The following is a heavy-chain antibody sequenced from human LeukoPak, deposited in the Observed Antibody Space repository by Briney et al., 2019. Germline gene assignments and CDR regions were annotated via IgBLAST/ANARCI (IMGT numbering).Heavy chain of an antibody. D-gene: IGHD1-26*01. CDR2: IWYDGTNK. CDR3: AKEVGASTRARGDI. J-gene: IGHJ3*02. V-gene: IGHV3-33*06. CDR1: GFTFSSYV. Sequence: GRSLRLSCAASGFTFSSYVMHWVRQAPGKGLEWVAVIWYDGTNKYYADSVKGRFTISRDNSKNTLYLQMNSLRAEDTAVYYCAKEVGASTRARGDIWGQGTMVTVSS.